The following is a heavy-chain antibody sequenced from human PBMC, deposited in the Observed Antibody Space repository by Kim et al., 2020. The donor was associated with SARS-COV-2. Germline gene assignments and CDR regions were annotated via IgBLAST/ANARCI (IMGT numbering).Heavy chain of an antibody. Sequence: SVKVSCKASGGTFSSYAISWVRQAPGQGLEWMGGIIPIFGTANYAQKFQGRVTITADESTSTAYMELSSLRSEDTAVYYCARDRVLVVPAATGAAAGEYDAFDIWGQGTMVTVSS. D-gene: IGHD2-2*01. J-gene: IGHJ3*02. CDR2: IIPIFGTA. V-gene: IGHV1-69*13. CDR3: ARDRVLVVPAATGAAAGEYDAFDI. CDR1: GGTFSSYA.